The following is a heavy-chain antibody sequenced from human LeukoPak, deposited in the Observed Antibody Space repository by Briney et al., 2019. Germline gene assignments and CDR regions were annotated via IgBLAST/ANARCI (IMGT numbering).Heavy chain of an antibody. D-gene: IGHD2-2*01. J-gene: IGHJ5*02. CDR2: IYYSGST. CDR3: AREVVPAAIDP. CDR1: GGSISSGDYY. V-gene: IGHV4-30-4*08. Sequence: PSETLSLTCTVSGGSISSGDYYWSWIRQPPGKGLEWIGYIYYSGSTYYNPSLKSRVTISVDTSKNQFSLKLSSVTAADTAVYYCAREVVPAAIDPWGQGTLVTVSS.